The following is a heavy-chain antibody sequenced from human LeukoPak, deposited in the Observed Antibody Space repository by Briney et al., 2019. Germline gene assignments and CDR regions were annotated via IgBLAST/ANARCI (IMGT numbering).Heavy chain of an antibody. CDR2: ISAYNGNT. J-gene: IGHJ1*01. CDR1: GYTFTSYG. D-gene: IGHD3-22*01. CDR3: ARLPRLGYYDSSGYHEYFQH. V-gene: IGHV1-18*01. Sequence: GASVKVSCKASGYTFTSYGTSWVRQAPGQGLEWMGWISAYNGNTNYAQKLQGRVTMTTDTSTSTAYMELRSLRSDDTAVYYCARLPRLGYYDSSGYHEYFQHWGQGTLVTVSS.